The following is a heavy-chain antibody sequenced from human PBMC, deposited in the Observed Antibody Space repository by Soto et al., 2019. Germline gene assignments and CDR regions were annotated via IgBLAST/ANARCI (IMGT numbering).Heavy chain of an antibody. Sequence: GGSLRLSCEGSGFIFSDHAMGWVRQAPGKGLEWVSAISGSVGSTYYADSVKGRFTISRDNSKNTLYLQMNSLRDEDTAVYYCAKDRTIASRNFDDWGQGALVTVSS. V-gene: IGHV3-23*01. CDR1: GFIFSDHA. CDR3: AKDRTIASRNFDD. CDR2: ISGSVGST. D-gene: IGHD6-13*01. J-gene: IGHJ4*02.